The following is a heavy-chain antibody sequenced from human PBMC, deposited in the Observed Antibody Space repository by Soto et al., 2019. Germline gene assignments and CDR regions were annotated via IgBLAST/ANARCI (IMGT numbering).Heavy chain of an antibody. CDR1: GYTFTRSG. CDR2: ISTYNGDT. CDR3: ARDLVLVPAATEYYGMDV. V-gene: IGHV1-18*01. Sequence: ASVKVSCKASGYTFTRSGISWVRQAPGQGLEWMGWISTYNGDTNYAQTFQGRVTMTTDTSTSTAYMELRSLRSDDTAVYYCARDLVLVPAATEYYGMDVWGQGTTVTVSS. J-gene: IGHJ6*02. D-gene: IGHD2-2*01.